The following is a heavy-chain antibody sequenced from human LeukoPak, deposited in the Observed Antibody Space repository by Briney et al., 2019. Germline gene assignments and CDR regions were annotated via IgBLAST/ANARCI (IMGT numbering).Heavy chain of an antibody. CDR3: ARDGAAPDFYYYFMDV. D-gene: IGHD6-6*01. CDR2: ISSSGSNI. CDR1: GFTFSSYE. V-gene: IGHV3-48*03. Sequence: GGSLRLSCAASGFTFSSYEMNWVRQAPGKGLEWVSYISSSGSNIYYADSVKGRFTISRDNAKNSLYLQMNSLRAEDTAVYYCARDGAAPDFYYYFMDVWGKGTTVTVSS. J-gene: IGHJ6*03.